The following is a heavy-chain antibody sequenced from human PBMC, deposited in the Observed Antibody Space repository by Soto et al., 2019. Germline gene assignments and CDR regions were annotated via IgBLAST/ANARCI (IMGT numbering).Heavy chain of an antibody. CDR3: AKRPSGNTWRESDY. V-gene: IGHV1-18*04. CDR2: ISGYSGNA. D-gene: IGHD3-10*01. Sequence: QVQVMQSGAEVKKPGDSVKVSCKTSGYIFSDYGINGGRQAPGQGLEWMGWISGYSGNANLAQKFQGRVTMTTDKSTRTAYMELRRLRSDDTAVYYCAKRPSGNTWRESDYWGQGTLVTVSS. J-gene: IGHJ4*02. CDR1: GYIFSDYG.